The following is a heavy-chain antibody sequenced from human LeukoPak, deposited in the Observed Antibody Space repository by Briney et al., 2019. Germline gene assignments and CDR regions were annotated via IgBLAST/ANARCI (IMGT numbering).Heavy chain of an antibody. J-gene: IGHJ4*02. CDR1: GGSISSYY. CDR3: ARGGRDGYNYDY. V-gene: IGHV4-59*01. CDR2: IYYSGST. D-gene: IGHD5-24*01. Sequence: SETLSLTCTVSGGSISSYYWSWIRQPPGKGLEWIAYIYYSGSTNYNPSLKSRVTISVDTSKNQFSLKLSSVAAADTAVYYCARGGRDGYNYDYWGQGTLVTVSS.